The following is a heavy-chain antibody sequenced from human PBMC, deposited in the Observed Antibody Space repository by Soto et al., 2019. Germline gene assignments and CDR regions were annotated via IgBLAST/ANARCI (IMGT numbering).Heavy chain of an antibody. CDR2: VWYDGTTK. V-gene: IGHV3-33*01. CDR1: GSTFSNYG. J-gene: IGHJ4*02. D-gene: IGHD3-10*01. Sequence: QVQLVESGGGVVQPGTSLRLSCAASGSTFSNYGMHWVRQAPGKGLEWVAVVWYDGTTKFYPDSVKGRFTISRDNSNNTMYLQMNSRRVEDTAVYYCATVDNYYGSVFWGQGTLVTVSS. CDR3: ATVDNYYGSVF.